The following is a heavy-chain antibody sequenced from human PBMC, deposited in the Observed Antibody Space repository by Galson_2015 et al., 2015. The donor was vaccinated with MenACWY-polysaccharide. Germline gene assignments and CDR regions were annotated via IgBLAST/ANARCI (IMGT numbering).Heavy chain of an antibody. CDR3: AREFTGDGSSWYYWYFDL. CDR1: GSTFSSFD. Sequence: SLRLSCAASGSTFSSFDMHWVRHVLGKGLEWVAAIGTGGDTYYSGSVKGRFTISRENAKNSLYLQMNSLRAGDTAVYYCAREFTGDGSSWYYWYFDLWGRGTLVTVSS. D-gene: IGHD6-13*01. CDR2: IGTGGDT. J-gene: IGHJ2*01. V-gene: IGHV3-13*01.